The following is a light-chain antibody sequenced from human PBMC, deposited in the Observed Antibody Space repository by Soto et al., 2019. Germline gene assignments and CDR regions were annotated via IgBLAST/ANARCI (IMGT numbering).Light chain of an antibody. J-gene: IGKJ1*01. CDR1: QSISMS. V-gene: IGKV1-5*03. CDR2: KGS. Sequence: DIQMTQSPFTLSASVGDRVTITCRASQSISMSLAWHQQKPGKAPKPLLYKGSSLESGAPSRFSGSGSGTEFTLTISSLEPDDFATYYCQQYRYFPWTFGQGTMVEIK. CDR3: QQYRYFPWT.